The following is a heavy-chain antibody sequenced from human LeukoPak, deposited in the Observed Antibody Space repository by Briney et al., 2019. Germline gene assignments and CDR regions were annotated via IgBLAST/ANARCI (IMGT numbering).Heavy chain of an antibody. J-gene: IGHJ4*02. CDR1: GGSISSSSYY. CDR3: ARASYDYVWGSYRYRYFDY. Sequence: PSETLSLTCTVSGGSISSSSYYWGWIRQPPGKGLEWIGSIYYSGSTYYNPSLKSRVTISVDTSKNQFSLKLSSVTAADTAVYYCARASYDYVWGSYRYRYFDYWGQGTLVTVSS. D-gene: IGHD3-16*02. CDR2: IYYSGST. V-gene: IGHV4-39*07.